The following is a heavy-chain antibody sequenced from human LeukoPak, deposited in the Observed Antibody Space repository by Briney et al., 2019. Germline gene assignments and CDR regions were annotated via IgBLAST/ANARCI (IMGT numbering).Heavy chain of an antibody. D-gene: IGHD5-12*01. CDR1: GCGFTSYW. V-gene: IGHV5-51*01. Sequence: GESLQISSRGSGCGFTSYWSVWGRRMPGKGGEWMGVIYPGDSNSRYSPSFQVQVTISADNSISTAYLQWSSLKASDTAMYYCARRAHSGAMITLDYWGQGTLVTVSS. CDR2: IYPGDSNS. J-gene: IGHJ4*02. CDR3: ARRAHSGAMITLDY.